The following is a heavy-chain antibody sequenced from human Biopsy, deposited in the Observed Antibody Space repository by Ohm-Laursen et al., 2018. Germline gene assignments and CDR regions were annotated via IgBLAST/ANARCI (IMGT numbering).Heavy chain of an antibody. CDR2: ITTDSGRI. CDR1: GFTLSDG. Sequence: SLRLSCAASGFTLSDGMTWVRQAPGKGLEWVSSITTDSGRIFYADSVKGRFTISRDNSKSTLYLQMNSLRADDTAVYYCVKGGYCTSISCYMDVDYWGQGTLVAVSS. D-gene: IGHD2-2*02. J-gene: IGHJ4*02. CDR3: VKGGYCTSISCYMDVDY. V-gene: IGHV3-23*01.